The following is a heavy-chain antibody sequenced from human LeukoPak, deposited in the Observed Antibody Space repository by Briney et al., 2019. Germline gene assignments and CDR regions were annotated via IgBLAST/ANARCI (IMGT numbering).Heavy chain of an antibody. J-gene: IGHJ4*02. V-gene: IGHV3-48*02. CDR1: GFTLSSYS. CDR3: ARQRIDGDNYSAY. Sequence: PGGSLRLSCAAPGFTLSSYSMTWVRQAPGKGLEWISYISTSSSTIYYADSMKGRFTISRDNAKNSLYLQMNSLRDEDTAVYYCARQRIDGDNYSAYWGQGTLVTVSS. D-gene: IGHD5-24*01. CDR2: ISTSSSTI.